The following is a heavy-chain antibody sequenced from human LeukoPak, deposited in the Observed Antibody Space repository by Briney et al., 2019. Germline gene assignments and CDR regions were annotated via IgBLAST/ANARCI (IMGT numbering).Heavy chain of an antibody. D-gene: IGHD3-22*01. CDR3: ARRSYYDSSGYYSYYFDY. CDR2: IYYSGST. V-gene: IGHV4-39*01. CDR1: GGSISSSSYY. Sequence: SETLSLTCTVSGGSISSSSYYWGWIRRPPGKGLEWIGSIYYSGSTYYNPSLKSRVTISVDTSKNQFSLKLSSVTAADTAVYYCARRSYYDSSGYYSYYFDYWGQGTLVTVSS. J-gene: IGHJ4*02.